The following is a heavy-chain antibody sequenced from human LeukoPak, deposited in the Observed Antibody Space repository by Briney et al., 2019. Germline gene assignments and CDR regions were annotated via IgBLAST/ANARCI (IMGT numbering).Heavy chain of an antibody. V-gene: IGHV3-7*03. J-gene: IGHJ6*03. Sequence: GGSLRLSCAASGFTFNRYWMSWVRQAPGKELQWVANIKQDGSAKYYVDSVKGRFTISRDNAKNSLYLQMNSLRAEDTAVYYCAKRRGLELTYYYHMDVWGKGTTVTVSS. CDR3: AKRRGLELTYYYHMDV. CDR2: IKQDGSAK. CDR1: GFTFNRYW. D-gene: IGHD1-7*01.